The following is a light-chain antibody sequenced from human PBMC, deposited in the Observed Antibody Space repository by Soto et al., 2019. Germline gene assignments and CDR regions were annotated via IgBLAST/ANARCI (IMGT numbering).Light chain of an antibody. V-gene: IGLV2-14*01. CDR1: SSDVGGYNY. Sequence: QSALTQPASVSGSPGQSITISCTGTSSDVGGYNYVSWYQQHPGKAPKLMIYDVSNRPSGVSNRFSGSKSGNTASLTISGLQSEDEADYSGVVFGGGTKLTVL. CDR2: DVS. J-gene: IGLJ2*01. CDR3: VV.